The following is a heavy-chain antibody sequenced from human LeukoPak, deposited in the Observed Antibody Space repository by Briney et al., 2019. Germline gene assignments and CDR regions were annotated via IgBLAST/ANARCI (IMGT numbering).Heavy chain of an antibody. V-gene: IGHV1-8*01. CDR2: MNPNSGNT. CDR3: ARGLVNGSYRLGRWFDP. Sequence: ASVKVSCKASGYTFTSYDINWVRQATGQGLEWMGWMNPNSGNTGYAQKFQGRVTMTRNTSISTAYMELSSLRSEDTAVYYCARGLVNGSYRLGRWFDPWGQGTLVTVSS. D-gene: IGHD1-26*01. J-gene: IGHJ5*02. CDR1: GYTFTSYD.